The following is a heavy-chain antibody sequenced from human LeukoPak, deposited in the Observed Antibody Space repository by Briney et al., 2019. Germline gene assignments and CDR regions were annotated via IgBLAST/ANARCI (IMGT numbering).Heavy chain of an antibody. CDR1: GASINGYF. Sequence: PSETPSPSRTVSGASINGYFWNWIRQPPGKGLEWIGYIYYSGSANYNPSLYNPSLKSRLTILVDTSKNQFSLKLSSVAAVDTAVYYCARGDSSLDSWGPGILVTVSS. D-gene: IGHD6-13*01. CDR2: IYYSGSA. V-gene: IGHV4-59*01. CDR3: ARGDSSLDS. J-gene: IGHJ4*02.